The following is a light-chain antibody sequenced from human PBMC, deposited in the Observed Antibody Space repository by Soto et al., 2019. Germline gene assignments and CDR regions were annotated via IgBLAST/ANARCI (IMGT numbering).Light chain of an antibody. V-gene: IGKV1-5*01. CDR1: QTVERW. CDR2: DVS. CDR3: QQYKDSVWT. J-gene: IGKJ1*01. Sequence: DIQMTQSPSTLSASLGDIVTITCRASQTVERWLAWYQQKPGKAPNLVISDVSSLERGVPSRFSGSGSGTEFTLTISGLQPDDFATYYCQQYKDSVWTFGQGNKVDIK.